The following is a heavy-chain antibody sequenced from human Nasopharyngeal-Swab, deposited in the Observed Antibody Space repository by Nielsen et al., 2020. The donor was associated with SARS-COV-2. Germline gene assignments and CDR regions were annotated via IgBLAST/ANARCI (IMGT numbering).Heavy chain of an antibody. CDR1: GGSISSSSYY. CDR2: IYYSGST. Sequence: SETLSLTCTVSGGSISSSSYYWGWIRQPPGKGLEWIGYIYYSGSTNYNPSLKSRVTISVDTSKNQFSLKLSSVTAADTAVYYCARGGRGIFGVVTNFDYWGQGTLVTVSS. CDR3: ARGGRGIFGVVTNFDY. V-gene: IGHV4-61*05. J-gene: IGHJ4*02. D-gene: IGHD3-3*01.